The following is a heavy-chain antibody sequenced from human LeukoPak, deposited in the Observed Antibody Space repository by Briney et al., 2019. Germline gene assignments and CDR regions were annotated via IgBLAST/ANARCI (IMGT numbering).Heavy chain of an antibody. J-gene: IGHJ4*02. CDR3: VSGYGDYNFDF. CDR1: GLTFNNYG. Sequence: GGSLRLSCVASGLTFNNYGMTWVRQAPGKGLEWVSTISAGGDNTYYGDSVKGRFTISRDNSKNTLSLQMNSLRVEDTAVYYCVSGYGDYNFDFWGQGTLVTVSS. D-gene: IGHD4-17*01. V-gene: IGHV3-23*01. CDR2: ISAGGDNT.